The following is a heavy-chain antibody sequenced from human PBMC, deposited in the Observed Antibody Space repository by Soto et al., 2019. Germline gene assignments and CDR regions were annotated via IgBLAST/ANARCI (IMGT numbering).Heavy chain of an antibody. CDR3: ARGAPVFYYYYGMDV. Sequence: VASVKVSCKASGGTFSSYAISWVRQAPGQGLEWMGGIIPIFGTANYAQKFQGRVTITADESTSTAYMELSSLRSEDTAVYYCARGAPVFYYYYGMDVWGQGTTVTVSS. V-gene: IGHV1-69*13. CDR2: IIPIFGTA. J-gene: IGHJ6*02. CDR1: GGTFSSYA.